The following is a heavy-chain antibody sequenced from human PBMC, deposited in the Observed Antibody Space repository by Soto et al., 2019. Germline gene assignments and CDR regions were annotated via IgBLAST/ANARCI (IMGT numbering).Heavy chain of an antibody. D-gene: IGHD3-10*01. CDR2: IYYSGST. J-gene: IGHJ4*02. V-gene: IGHV4-31*03. CDR3: ARDRSDTYYYSD. CDR1: GGSISSGNHY. Sequence: QVQLQESGPGLVKPSQTLSLTCTVSGGSISSGNHYWSWIRQHPGKGLEWIGYIYYSGSTDYNPSLKSRVTISIDPSDNQFSLKLSSVTAAHTAVYYCARDRSDTYYYSDWGQGTLVTVSS.